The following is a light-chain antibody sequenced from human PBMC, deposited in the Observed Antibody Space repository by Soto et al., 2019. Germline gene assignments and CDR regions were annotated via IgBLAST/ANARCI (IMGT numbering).Light chain of an antibody. V-gene: IGLV2-14*01. J-gene: IGLJ1*01. Sequence: QSVLTQPASVSGSPGQSITISCTGTSSDVGGYTYVSWYQQHPGKAPKLMIYDVSNRPSGVSNRFSGSKSGNTASLTISGLQADDEADYYCSSYTSSSTLDVFGTGTKLTVL. CDR1: SSDVGGYTY. CDR3: SSYTSSSTLDV. CDR2: DVS.